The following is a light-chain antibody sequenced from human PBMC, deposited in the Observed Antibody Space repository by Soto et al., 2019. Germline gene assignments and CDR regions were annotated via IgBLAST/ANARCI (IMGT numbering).Light chain of an antibody. CDR3: QQYARAPLT. V-gene: IGKV3D-20*01. J-gene: IGKJ4*01. CDR1: QSVGRNF. Sequence: EIVLTQSPGTLSLSPGERATLSCGDSQSVGRNFLAWYQQKSGLAPRLLIYDASRRATGIPDRFTGSGSGTDFTLTISRLEPEDFAVYYCQQYARAPLTFGGGTKVEIK. CDR2: DAS.